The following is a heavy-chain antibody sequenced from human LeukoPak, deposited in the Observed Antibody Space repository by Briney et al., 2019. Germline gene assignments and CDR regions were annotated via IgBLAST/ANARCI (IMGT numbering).Heavy chain of an antibody. CDR2: INHSGST. Sequence: SATLSLTCSVYGGSFSCYYWSWIRQPPGKGLEWIGEINHSGSTNYNPSLKSRVTISVDTSKNQFSLKLSSVTAADTAVYYCARGNLAPDYWGQGTLVTVSS. D-gene: IGHD2-21*01. J-gene: IGHJ4*02. CDR1: GGSFSCYY. CDR3: ARGNLAPDY. V-gene: IGHV4-34*01.